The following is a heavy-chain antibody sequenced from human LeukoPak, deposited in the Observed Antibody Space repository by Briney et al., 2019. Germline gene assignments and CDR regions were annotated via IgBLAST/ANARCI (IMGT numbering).Heavy chain of an antibody. D-gene: IGHD6-13*01. CDR3: AGGFESSKMGY. CDR1: GGSIGRGGHY. J-gene: IGHJ4*02. CDR2: IYDSRFT. V-gene: IGHV4-31*03. Sequence: RSETLSLTCTVSGGSIGRGGHYWSWIRQHPGEGLEWIGCIYDSRFTYCNPPLNSRVTISVDSSENQLSLKLSSVIAADTAVYYCAGGFESSKMGYWGQGTLVTVSS.